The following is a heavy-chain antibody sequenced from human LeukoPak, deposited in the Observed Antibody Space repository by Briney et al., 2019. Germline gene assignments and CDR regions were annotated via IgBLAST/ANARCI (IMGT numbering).Heavy chain of an antibody. CDR1: GGSIRSYY. CDR3: ARGELDSSGWLRFGY. J-gene: IGHJ4*02. D-gene: IGHD6-19*01. CDR2: MSSSGST. Sequence: SEPLSLPCTVSGGSIRSYYWSWIRQPAGKELEWIGRMSSSGSTNFNPFLKSRVTMTVDTAKNQSSLKLSSVTAADTAIYYCARGELDSSGWLRFGYWGQGTLVTVSS. V-gene: IGHV4-4*07.